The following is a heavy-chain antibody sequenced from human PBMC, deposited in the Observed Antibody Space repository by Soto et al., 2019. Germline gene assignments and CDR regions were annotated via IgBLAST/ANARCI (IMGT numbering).Heavy chain of an antibody. CDR3: ARGLFGVVVPAAMVNWFDP. J-gene: IGHJ5*02. CDR2: IYYSGST. V-gene: IGHV4-59*01. Sequence: QVQLQESGPGLVKPSETLSLTCTVSGGSISSYYWSWIRQPPGKGLEWIGYIYYSGSTNYNPSLKSRVTISVDTSKNQFSLKLSSVTAADTAVYYCARGLFGVVVPAAMVNWFDPWGQGTLVTVSS. D-gene: IGHD2-2*01. CDR1: GGSISSYY.